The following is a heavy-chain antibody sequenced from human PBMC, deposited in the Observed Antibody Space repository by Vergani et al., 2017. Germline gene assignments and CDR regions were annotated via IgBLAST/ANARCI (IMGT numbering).Heavy chain of an antibody. D-gene: IGHD2-2*01. CDR2: INHSGST. CDR1: GGSFSGYY. V-gene: IGHV4-34*01. CDR3: ARGDLVVPAAPTFGYFDY. Sequence: QVQLQQWGAGLLKPSETLSLTCAVYGGSFSGYYWSWIRQPPGKGLEWIGEINHSGSTNYNPSLKSRVTISVDTSKNQFSLKLSSVTAADTAVYYSARGDLVVPAAPTFGYFDYWGQGTLVTVSS. J-gene: IGHJ4*02.